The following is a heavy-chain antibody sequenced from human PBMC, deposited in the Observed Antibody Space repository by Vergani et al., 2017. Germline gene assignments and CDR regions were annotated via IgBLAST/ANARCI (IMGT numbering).Heavy chain of an antibody. Sequence: QVQLVQSGAEVKKPGASVKVSCKASGYTFTSYYMHWVRQAPGQGLEWMGIINPSGGSTSYAQKFQGRVTMTRDTSTSTVYMELSSLRSEDTCVYYCARSGIVVVPAAEIYGMDVWGQGTRVTVSS. CDR1: GYTFTSYY. CDR3: ARSGIVVVPAAEIYGMDV. CDR2: INPSGGST. J-gene: IGHJ6*02. V-gene: IGHV1-46*01. D-gene: IGHD2-2*01.